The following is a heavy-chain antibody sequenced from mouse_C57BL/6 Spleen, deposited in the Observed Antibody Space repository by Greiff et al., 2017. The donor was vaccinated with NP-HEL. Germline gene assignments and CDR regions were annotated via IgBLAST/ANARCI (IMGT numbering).Heavy chain of an antibody. D-gene: IGHD1-1*01. CDR2: IYPGNSDT. CDR1: GYTFTSYW. CDR3: TRGYYYGSSSPCDY. V-gene: IGHV1-5*01. Sequence: VQLQQSGTVLARPGASVKMSCKTSGYTFTSYWMHWVKQRPGQGLEWIGAIYPGNSDTSYNQKFKGKAKLTAVTSASTAYMELSSLTNEDSAVYYCTRGYYYGSSSPCDYWGQGTTLTVSS. J-gene: IGHJ2*01.